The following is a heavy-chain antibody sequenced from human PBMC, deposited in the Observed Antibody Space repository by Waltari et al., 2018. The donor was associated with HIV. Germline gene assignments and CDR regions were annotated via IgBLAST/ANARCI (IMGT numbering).Heavy chain of an antibody. CDR3: ARGQNWGASYWYFDL. CDR2: VHPNSGNT. J-gene: IGHJ2*01. Sequence: QVQLVQSGAEVKKPGASVKVPCKASGYTFTSFDIGWVGQATGHGLEWMGWVHPNSGNTGYAQKFQGRITMTRDTPTGTAYMELSSLRSEDTAVYYCARGQNWGASYWYFDLWGRGTLVTVSS. CDR1: GYTFTSFD. V-gene: IGHV1-8*01. D-gene: IGHD7-27*01.